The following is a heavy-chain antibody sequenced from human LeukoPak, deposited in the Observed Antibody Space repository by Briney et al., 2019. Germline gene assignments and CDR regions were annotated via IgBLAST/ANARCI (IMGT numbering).Heavy chain of an antibody. J-gene: IGHJ3*02. Sequence: PGGSLRLSCAASGFTFSSYAMSWVRQAPGKGLEWVSAISGSGGSTYYADSVKGRFTISRDNSKNTLYLQMNSLRAEDTAVYYCAKGGGRGYSYGYSLGRAFDIWGQGTMVTVSS. CDR1: GFTFSSYA. V-gene: IGHV3-23*01. CDR2: ISGSGGST. D-gene: IGHD5-18*01. CDR3: AKGGGRGYSYGYSLGRAFDI.